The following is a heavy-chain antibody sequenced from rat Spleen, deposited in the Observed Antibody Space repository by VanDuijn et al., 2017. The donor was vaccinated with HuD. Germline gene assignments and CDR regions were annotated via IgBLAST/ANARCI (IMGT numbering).Heavy chain of an antibody. D-gene: IGHD1-2*01. V-gene: IGHV5-58*01. CDR3: ATDDYSSY. Sequence: EVQLVESGGGSVEPGRSMKLSCVASGFTFSSYWMYWIRQAPGKGLEWVSSINTDGARTYYLDSVKGRFTISRNKAENTVYLQMNSLRSEDTATYYCATDDYSSYWGQGVMVTVSS. CDR1: GFTFSSYW. J-gene: IGHJ2*01. CDR2: INTDGART.